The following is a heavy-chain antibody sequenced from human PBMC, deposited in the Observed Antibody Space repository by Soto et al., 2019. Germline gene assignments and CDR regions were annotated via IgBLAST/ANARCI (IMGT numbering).Heavy chain of an antibody. CDR3: PRVYGSRRSFLDYYFDS. V-gene: IGHV3-72*01. J-gene: IGHJ4*02. CDR1: GFTFSDHY. CDR2: SRNKAKGYTT. D-gene: IGHD3-10*01. Sequence: EVQLVESGGGLVQPGGSLRLSCAASGFTFSDHYMDWVRQTPGKGPEWVGRSRNKAKGYTTEYAASVKGRFTISRDDSQSLMYLHMRSMKSEDTAVYSCPRVYGSRRSFLDYYFDSWGQGTLVTASS.